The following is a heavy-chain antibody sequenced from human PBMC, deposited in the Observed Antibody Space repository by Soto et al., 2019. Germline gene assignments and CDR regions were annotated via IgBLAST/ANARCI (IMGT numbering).Heavy chain of an antibody. Sequence: SETLSLTCAVSGGSISSGGYSWSWIRQPPGKGLEWIGYIYQNGNTYYNPSLKSRVTISVDRSKNQFSLMLSSVTAADTAVYYCARHNYCSGSTYFDYWGKGTLVTVSS. J-gene: IGHJ4*02. CDR3: ARHNYCSGSTYFDY. CDR1: GGSISSGGYS. D-gene: IGHD3-10*02. V-gene: IGHV4-30-2*01. CDR2: IYQNGNT.